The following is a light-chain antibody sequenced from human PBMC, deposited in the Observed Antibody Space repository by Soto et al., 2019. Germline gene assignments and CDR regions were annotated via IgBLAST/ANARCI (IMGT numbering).Light chain of an antibody. CDR2: DVS. CDR3: SSYTSSNTLI. CDR1: SSDVGGYNY. J-gene: IGLJ2*01. V-gene: IGLV2-14*03. Sequence: QPVLTQPASVSGSPGQSITISCTGTSSDVGGYNYVSWYQHYLGKAPKLMIYDVSDRPSGVSNRFSGSKSANTASLTISGLQAEDEADYYCSSYTSSNTLIFGGGTKLTVL.